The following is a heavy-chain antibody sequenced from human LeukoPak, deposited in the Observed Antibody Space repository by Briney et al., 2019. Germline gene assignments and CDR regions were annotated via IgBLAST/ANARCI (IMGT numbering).Heavy chain of an antibody. CDR1: GYTFTTYD. Sequence: GASLKVSCKAPGYTFTTYDTNWVRHAPGEGLGWMGWMNPNSGNTGYAQKFQSRVTMTRNTSMSTAYMELNSVRSEDTAVYYCARANYYGAGKKDLDYWGEGTLVTVSS. CDR3: ARANYYGAGKKDLDY. V-gene: IGHV1-8*01. J-gene: IGHJ4*02. CDR2: MNPNSGNT. D-gene: IGHD3-10*01.